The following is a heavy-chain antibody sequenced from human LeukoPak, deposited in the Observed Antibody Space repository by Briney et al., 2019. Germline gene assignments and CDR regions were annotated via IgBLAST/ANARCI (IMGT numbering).Heavy chain of an antibody. CDR2: INPNSGGT. D-gene: IGHD5-18*01. J-gene: IGHJ4*02. V-gene: IGHV1-2*02. CDR3: AREYVDTAMVPTFDY. CDR1: GYTFTGYY. Sequence: GASVKVSCKASGYTFTGYYMHWVRHAPGQGLEWMGWINPNSGGTNYAQKFQGRVTMTRDTSISTAYMELSRLRSDDTAVYYCAREYVDTAMVPTFDYWGQGTLVTVSS.